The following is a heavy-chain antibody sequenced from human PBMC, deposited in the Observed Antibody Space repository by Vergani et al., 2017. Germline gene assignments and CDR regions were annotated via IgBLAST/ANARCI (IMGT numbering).Heavy chain of an antibody. CDR3: ARDCTSGGGPDNYGMDV. Sequence: EVQLVESGGGLVQPGGSLRLSCAASEFPFSDFGMSWVRQAPGKGLEWVAFIGSSGPYINYADSVKGRFIISRDNPNNSLFLQLRSLRAEDAAVYYCARDCTSGGGPDNYGMDVWGEGATVTVSS. CDR2: IGSSGPYI. CDR1: EFPFSDFG. J-gene: IGHJ6*04. D-gene: IGHD2-8*01. V-gene: IGHV3-21*06.